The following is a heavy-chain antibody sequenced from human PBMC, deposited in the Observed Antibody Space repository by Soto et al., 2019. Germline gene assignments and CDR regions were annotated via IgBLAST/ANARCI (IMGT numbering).Heavy chain of an antibody. D-gene: IGHD3-9*01. CDR2: INHSGST. CDR3: AREPHMTGRFPHHWYFDL. Sequence: QVQLQQWGAGLLKPSETLSLTCAVYGGSFSGYYWSWIRQPPGKGLEWIGEINHSGSTNYNPSLRSRVTISVDTSKNQFSRKLSSVTAADTAVYYCAREPHMTGRFPHHWYFDLWGRGTLVTVSS. CDR1: GGSFSGYY. J-gene: IGHJ2*01. V-gene: IGHV4-34*01.